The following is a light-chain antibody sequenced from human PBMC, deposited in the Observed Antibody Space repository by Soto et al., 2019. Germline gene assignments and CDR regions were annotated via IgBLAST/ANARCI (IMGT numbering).Light chain of an antibody. Sequence: EIVLTQSPASLSLSAGERATLSCRAGQSVSDYLAWYQQKPGQPPRLLFFDASNRATGVPARFSAGGSGTDFTLIINSLEPDDFAVYYCQQRVNWPPTFGGGTKVDTK. CDR1: QSVSDY. CDR2: DAS. V-gene: IGKV3-11*01. J-gene: IGKJ4*01. CDR3: QQRVNWPPT.